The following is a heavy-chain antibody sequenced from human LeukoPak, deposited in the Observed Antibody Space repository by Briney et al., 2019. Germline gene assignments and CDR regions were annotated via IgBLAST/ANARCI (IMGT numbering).Heavy chain of an antibody. V-gene: IGHV4-61*01. J-gene: IGHJ4*02. CDR2: MYYRGSS. CDR1: GGSVSSGSYY. D-gene: IGHD3-10*01. CDR3: ATGIYYGSGTLPY. Sequence: SETLSLACTVSGGSVSSGSYYWSWIRQPPGKGLEWIGYMYYRGSSNYNPSLKSRVIISVDTSKNQFSLKLSSVTAADTAVYYRATGIYYGSGTLPYWGQGTLVTVSS.